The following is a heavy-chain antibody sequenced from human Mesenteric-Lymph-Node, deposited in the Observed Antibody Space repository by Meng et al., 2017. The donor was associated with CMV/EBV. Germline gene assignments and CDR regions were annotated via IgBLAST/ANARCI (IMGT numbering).Heavy chain of an antibody. D-gene: IGHD2-2*01. Sequence: ASVTVSCKASGYTFTGYYMHWVRQAPGQGLEWMGWINPNSGGTNYAQKFQGRVTMTRDTSISTAYMELSSLRSEDTAVYYCARDNPIVVVPAANDYYYGMDVWGQGTTVTVSS. J-gene: IGHJ6*02. CDR2: INPNSGGT. V-gene: IGHV1-2*02. CDR1: GYTFTGYY. CDR3: ARDNPIVVVPAANDYYYGMDV.